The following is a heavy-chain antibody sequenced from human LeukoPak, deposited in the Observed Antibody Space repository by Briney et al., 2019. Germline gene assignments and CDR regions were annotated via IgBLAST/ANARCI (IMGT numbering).Heavy chain of an antibody. V-gene: IGHV1-69*13. D-gene: IGHD2-15*01. Sequence: ASVKASCKASGGTFSSYAISWVRQAPGQGLEWMGGIIPIFGTANYAQKFQGRVTITADESTSTAYMELSSLRSEDTAVYYCAREGYSGDYYYYGMDVWGQGTTVTVSS. CDR3: AREGYSGDYYYYGMDV. J-gene: IGHJ6*02. CDR2: IIPIFGTA. CDR1: GGTFSSYA.